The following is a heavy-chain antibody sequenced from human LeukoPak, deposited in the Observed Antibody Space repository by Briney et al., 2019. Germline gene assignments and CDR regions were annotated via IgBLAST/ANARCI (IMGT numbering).Heavy chain of an antibody. CDR1: GFTFSRYG. Sequence: GGSLRLSCAASGFTFSRYGMHWVRQAPGKGLECVAFIRYDGSNKYYADSVKGRFTISRDNSKNTLYLQMNSLRAEDTAVYYCAKEDSSSWSPNTDAFDIWGQGTTVTVSS. CDR2: IRYDGSNK. V-gene: IGHV3-30*02. D-gene: IGHD6-13*01. CDR3: AKEDSSSWSPNTDAFDI. J-gene: IGHJ3*02.